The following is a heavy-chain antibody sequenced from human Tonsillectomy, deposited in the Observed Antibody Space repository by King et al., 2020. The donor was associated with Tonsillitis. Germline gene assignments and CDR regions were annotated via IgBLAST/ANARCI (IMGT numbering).Heavy chain of an antibody. CDR1: GYTFTNYG. V-gene: IGHV1-18*04. Sequence: QLVQSGAEVKKPGASVKVSCKASGYTFTNYGISWVRQAPGQGLEWMGWISAYNGNTNYAQKLQGRVTMTTDTSTSTAYMELRRLRSDDTAVYYCASALIPVGKLLEDYRGQRSLVTVSS. J-gene: IGHJ4*02. CDR2: ISAYNGNT. D-gene: IGHD1-1*01. CDR3: ASALIPVGKLLEDY.